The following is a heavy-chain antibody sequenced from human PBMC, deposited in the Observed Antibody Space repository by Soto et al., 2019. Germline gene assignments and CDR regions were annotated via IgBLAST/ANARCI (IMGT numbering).Heavy chain of an antibody. Sequence: ASVKVSCKASGYTFTSYGISWVRQAPGQGLEWMGWISAYNGNTNYAQKLQGRVTMTTDTSTSTAYMELRSLRSDDTAVYYCARVRITMVRGVIINYYYGMDVWGQGTTVSVSS. V-gene: IGHV1-18*01. CDR1: GYTFTSYG. J-gene: IGHJ6*02. CDR2: ISAYNGNT. D-gene: IGHD3-10*01. CDR3: ARVRITMVRGVIINYYYGMDV.